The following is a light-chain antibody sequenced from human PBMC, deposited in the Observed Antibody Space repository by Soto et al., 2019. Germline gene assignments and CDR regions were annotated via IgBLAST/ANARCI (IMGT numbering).Light chain of an antibody. CDR1: RSNIGFAT. CDR2: IYD. CDR3: ASWDDSLNGSV. V-gene: IGLV1-44*01. J-gene: IGLJ3*02. Sequence: QSVLTQPPSASGAPGQRVTISCSGSRSNIGFATVTCYQHLPGTAPKLLLFIYDQRPSGVPDRFSGANSGTSASLAISGLQSEDDADYYCASWDDSLNGSVFGGGTKVTVL.